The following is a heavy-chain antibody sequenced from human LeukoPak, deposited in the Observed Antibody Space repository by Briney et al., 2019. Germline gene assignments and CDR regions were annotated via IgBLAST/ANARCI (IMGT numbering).Heavy chain of an antibody. CDR1: GFTFDDYG. J-gene: IGHJ4*02. V-gene: IGHV3-20*04. CDR3: AREVPDIAVAGLFDY. CDR2: INWDGGST. D-gene: IGHD6-19*01. Sequence: PGGSLRLSRAASGFTFDDYGMSWVRQAPGKGLEWVSGINWDGGSTAYADSVKGRFTISRDNAKNSLYLQMNSLRAEDTALYYCAREVPDIAVAGLFDYWGQGTLVTVSS.